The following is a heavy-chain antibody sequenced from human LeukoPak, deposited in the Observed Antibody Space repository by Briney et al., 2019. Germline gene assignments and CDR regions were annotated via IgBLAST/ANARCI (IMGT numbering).Heavy chain of an antibody. CDR2: TYFRSKWYN. CDR1: GESVSSDSAA. J-gene: IGHJ4*02. D-gene: IGHD1-26*01. Sequence: SRTLSLTFASSGESVSSDSAAWNWVRQSPSRGLEWLGRTYFRSKWYNDYALSVKSRITLNPDTSKNQFPLHLNSVTPEDTAVYYCARGHSGMLDYWGQGTLVTVSS. V-gene: IGHV6-1*01. CDR3: ARGHSGMLDY.